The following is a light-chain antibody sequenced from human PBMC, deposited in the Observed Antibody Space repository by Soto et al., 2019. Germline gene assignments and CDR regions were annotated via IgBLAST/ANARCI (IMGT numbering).Light chain of an antibody. J-gene: IGLJ1*01. CDR1: GSDVGSYKY. V-gene: IGLV2-14*01. CDR3: SSYTSISSLGV. CDR2: EVS. Sequence: QPVLTQPASVSGSPGQSITISCTGTGSDVGSYKYVSWYQQHPGKAPKLIIFEVSNRPSGVSDRFSGSKSGNRASLTISGLQAEDEADYYCSSYTSISSLGVFGTGTKVTVL.